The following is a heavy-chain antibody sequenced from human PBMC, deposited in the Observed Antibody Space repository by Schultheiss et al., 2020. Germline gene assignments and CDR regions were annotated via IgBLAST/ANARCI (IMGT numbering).Heavy chain of an antibody. CDR2: IYYSGNT. D-gene: IGHD7-27*01. V-gene: IGHV4-31*03. CDR3: ARTGNWYFDL. CDR1: GGSISSGGYY. Sequence: QTLSLTCTVSGGSISSGGYYWSWIRQHPGKGLEWIGYIYYSGNTYYNPSLKSRLTISVDTSKNQFSLKLSSVTAADTAVYYCARTGNWYFDLWGRGTLVTVSS. J-gene: IGHJ2*01.